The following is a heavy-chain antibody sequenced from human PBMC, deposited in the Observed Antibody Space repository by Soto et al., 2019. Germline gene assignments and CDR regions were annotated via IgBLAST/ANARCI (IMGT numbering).Heavy chain of an antibody. V-gene: IGHV1-69*13. CDR1: GRTFSSYA. D-gene: IGHD1-26*01. CDR3: ARDGVGAPPPLFY. J-gene: IGHJ4*02. Sequence: SVKVSSKSSGRTFSSYAISWVRQAPGQGLEWMGGIIPIFGTANYAQKFQGKVTITADGSTGTAYMELSSLRSEDKAVYCWARDGVGAPPPLFYWGQGTLVTDSS. CDR2: IIPIFGTA.